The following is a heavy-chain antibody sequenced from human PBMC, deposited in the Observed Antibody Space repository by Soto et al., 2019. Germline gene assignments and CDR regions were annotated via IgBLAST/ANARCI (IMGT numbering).Heavy chain of an antibody. Sequence: QLQLQESGPGLVKPSETLSLTCTVSGGAISSSRYYWGWIRQPPGKGLEWIGSMYTSGTMYNNPSLKSRVTXYXXXSXXXXSXXXXXXXXXXXXXXXXXXXPHDXXVXFYYYGMDVWGPGTTVTVSS. CDR1: GGAISSSRYY. CDR3: XXXPHDXXVXFYYYGMDV. J-gene: IGHJ6*02. V-gene: IGHV4-39*01. CDR2: MYTSGTM.